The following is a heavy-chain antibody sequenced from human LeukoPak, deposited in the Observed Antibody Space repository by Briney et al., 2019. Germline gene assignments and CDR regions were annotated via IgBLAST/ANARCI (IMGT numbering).Heavy chain of an antibody. D-gene: IGHD6-19*01. CDR1: GGSISSSSYY. V-gene: IGHV4-39*07. J-gene: IGHJ4*02. CDR3: TRGWLVRRVLDY. CDR2: IYYSGST. Sequence: SETLSLTCTVSGGSISSSSYYWGWIRQPPGKGLEWIGSIYYSGSTYYNPSLKSRVTISVGTSKNQFSLKLSSVTAADTAVYYCTRGWLVRRVLDYWGQGTLVTVSS.